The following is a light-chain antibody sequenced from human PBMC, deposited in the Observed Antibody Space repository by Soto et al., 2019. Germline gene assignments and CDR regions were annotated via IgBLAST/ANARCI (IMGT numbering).Light chain of an antibody. J-gene: IGKJ4*01. Sequence: EIVLTQSPGTLSLSPGESATLSCRASQSVWNNYLAWYQQKPGQAPRLLIYGASSRATGIPDRFSGSGSGTDFTLTISRLESEDFAVYYCQQYDSGTRRLTFGGGTKVEIK. V-gene: IGKV3-20*01. CDR3: QQYDSGTRRLT. CDR1: QSVWNNY. CDR2: GAS.